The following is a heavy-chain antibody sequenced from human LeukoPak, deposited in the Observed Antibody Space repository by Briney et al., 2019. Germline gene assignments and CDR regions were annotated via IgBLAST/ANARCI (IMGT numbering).Heavy chain of an antibody. J-gene: IGHJ6*02. CDR1: GFTFSSYA. CDR3: ARVGVVVAATLYYYSYGMDV. V-gene: IGHV3-30-3*01. D-gene: IGHD2-15*01. Sequence: GGSLRLSCAASGFTFSSYAMHWVRQAPGEGLEWVAVISYDGSNKYYADSVKGRFTISRDNSKNTLYLQMNSLRAEDTAVYYCARVGVVVAATLYYYSYGMDVWGQGTTVTVSS. CDR2: ISYDGSNK.